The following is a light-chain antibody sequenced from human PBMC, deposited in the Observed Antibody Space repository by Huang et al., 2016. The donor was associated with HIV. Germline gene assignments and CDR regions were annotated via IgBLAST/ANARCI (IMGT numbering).Light chain of an antibody. V-gene: IGKV1-5*03. CDR3: QQYAEYPYT. J-gene: IGKJ2*01. CDR1: QNINIL. Sequence: DIQMTQSPSTLSASVGDRVTITCRASQNINILLAWYQQKPGKAPNLLIYKASNLEGGVPSRFTGSASGTEFTLTIRSLQPDDFATYYCQQYAEYPYTFGQGTKLEIK. CDR2: KAS.